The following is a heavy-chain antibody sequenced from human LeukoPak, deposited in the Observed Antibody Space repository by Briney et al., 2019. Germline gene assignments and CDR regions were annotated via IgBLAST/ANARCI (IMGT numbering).Heavy chain of an antibody. CDR3: ARVGGSLTAFSRARPRDYFDY. Sequence: GGSLRLSCAASGFTFSDYYMSWIRQAPGKGLEWVSYISSSGSTIYYADSVKGRFTISRDNAKNSLYLQMNSPRAEDTAVYYCARVGGSLTAFSRARPRDYFDYWGQGTLVTVSS. V-gene: IGHV3-11*04. CDR2: ISSSGSTI. J-gene: IGHJ4*02. D-gene: IGHD6-6*01. CDR1: GFTFSDYY.